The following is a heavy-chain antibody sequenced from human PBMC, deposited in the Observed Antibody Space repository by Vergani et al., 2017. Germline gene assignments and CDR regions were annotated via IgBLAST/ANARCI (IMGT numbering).Heavy chain of an antibody. CDR3: ARDSRYCSSTSCYVGRDWFDP. D-gene: IGHD2-2*01. CDR2: ISAYSGET. Sequence: QAQLVQSGAEVKKPGASVRVSCKASRYPFSRYGISWVRQAPGQGLEWMGWISAYSGETRYARSLQGRVTMTRDTSTSTVYMELSSLRSEDTAVYYCARDSRYCSSTSCYVGRDWFDPWGQGTLVTVSS. CDR1: RYPFSRYG. J-gene: IGHJ5*02. V-gene: IGHV1-18*01.